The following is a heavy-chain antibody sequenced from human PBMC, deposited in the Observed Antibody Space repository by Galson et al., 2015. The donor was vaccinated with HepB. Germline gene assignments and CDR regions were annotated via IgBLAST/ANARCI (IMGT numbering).Heavy chain of an antibody. CDR2: ISGSGSST. Sequence: SLRLSCAASGFTFSSYAMSWVRQAPGEGLEWVSAISGSGSSTYYADSVKGRFTISRDTSKNKVYLQMNSLRAEDTAVYYCAKDLVQYSSSWIIFDYWGQGTLVTVSS. V-gene: IGHV3-23*01. CDR1: GFTFSSYA. CDR3: AKDLVQYSSSWIIFDY. D-gene: IGHD6-13*01. J-gene: IGHJ4*02.